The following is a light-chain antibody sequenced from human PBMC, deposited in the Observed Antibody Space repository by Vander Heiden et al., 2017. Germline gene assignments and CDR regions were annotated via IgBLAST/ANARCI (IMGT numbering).Light chain of an antibody. V-gene: IGKV1-39*01. CDR3: QQSYSVPWT. CDR1: QTINTY. CDR2: GAS. Sequence: DIQMTQSPSSLSASVGDRVAITCRASQTINTYLNWYQKKPGKVPKLLNYGASTLQSGVPSTFSGSGSETDFTLTISRLQPEDYATYYCQQSYSVPWTFGQGTRV. J-gene: IGKJ1*01.